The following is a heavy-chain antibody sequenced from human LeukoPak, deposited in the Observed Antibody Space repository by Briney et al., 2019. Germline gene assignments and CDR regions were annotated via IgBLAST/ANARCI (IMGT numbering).Heavy chain of an antibody. CDR3: AKNGDRGAYCSGGSCYPYYYYYMDV. D-gene: IGHD2-15*01. CDR2: ISYDGSNK. J-gene: IGHJ6*03. Sequence: GGSLRLSCAASGFTFSSYGMHWVRQAPGKGLEWVAVISYDGSNKYYADSVKGHFTISRDNSKNTLYLQMNSLSAEDTAVYYCAKNGDRGAYCSGGSCYPYYYYYMDVWGKGTTVTISS. V-gene: IGHV3-30*18. CDR1: GFTFSSYG.